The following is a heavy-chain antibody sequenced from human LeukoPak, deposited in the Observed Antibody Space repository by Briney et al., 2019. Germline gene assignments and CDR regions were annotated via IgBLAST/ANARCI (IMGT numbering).Heavy chain of an antibody. CDR3: ARSPPLYYYDSSGHVFDY. CDR1: GGSMSSSSYY. CDR2: IYYSGST. J-gene: IGHJ4*02. D-gene: IGHD3-22*01. V-gene: IGHV4-39*07. Sequence: SETLSLTCTVSGGSMSSSSYYWGWIRQPPGKGLEWIGSIYYSGSTYYNPSLKSRVTISVDTSKNQFSLKLSSVTAADTAVYYCARSPPLYYYDSSGHVFDYWGQGTLVTVSS.